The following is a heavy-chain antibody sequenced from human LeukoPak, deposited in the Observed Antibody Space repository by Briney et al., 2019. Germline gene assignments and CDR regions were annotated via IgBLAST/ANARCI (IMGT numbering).Heavy chain of an antibody. CDR2: ISGSGGST. CDR1: GFTFSSYA. V-gene: IGHV3-23*01. J-gene: IGHJ4*02. Sequence: PGGSLRLSCAASGFTFSSYAMSWVRQAPGKGLEWVSAISGSGGSTYYADSVKGRFTISRENSKNTLYLQMNSLRAADTAVYYCAKALIAVAGTGFDYWGQGTLVTVSS. CDR3: AKALIAVAGTGFDY. D-gene: IGHD6-19*01.